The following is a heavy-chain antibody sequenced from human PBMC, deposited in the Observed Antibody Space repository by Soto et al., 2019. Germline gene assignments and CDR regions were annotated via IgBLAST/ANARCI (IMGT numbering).Heavy chain of an antibody. CDR1: GLTVSSNY. CDR3: ARDSSLHQPLFYCIDV. V-gene: IGHV3-66*01. D-gene: IGHD2-2*01. CDR2: MYSGGST. Sequence: EVQLVESGGGLVQPGGSLRLSCAASGLTVSSNYMSWVRQAPGKGLEWVSVMYSGGSTYYADSVKGRFIISRDNYKNSLYLQLDSLRVEDTAVYYCARDSSLHQPLFYCIDVWGQGTTVTVSS. J-gene: IGHJ6*02.